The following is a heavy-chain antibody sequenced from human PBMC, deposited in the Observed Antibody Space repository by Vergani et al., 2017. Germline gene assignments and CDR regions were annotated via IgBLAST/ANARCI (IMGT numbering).Heavy chain of an antibody. D-gene: IGHD6-19*01. CDR3: ARHSTVEWLVKLGWIDP. V-gene: IGHV4-39*01. J-gene: IGHJ5*02. Sequence: QLQLQESGPGLVKPSATLSLTCSVPGASIRSSNYYWGWIRQPPGKGLVWIASIYYSGSTYYNPSLKSRVTISVDTSKNQFSLKLSSVAAADTAVYFCARHSTVEWLVKLGWIDPWGQGILVTVSS. CDR2: IYYSGST. CDR1: GASIRSSNYY.